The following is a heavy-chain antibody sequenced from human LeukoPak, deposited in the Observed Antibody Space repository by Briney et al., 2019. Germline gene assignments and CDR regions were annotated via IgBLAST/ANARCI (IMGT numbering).Heavy chain of an antibody. J-gene: IGHJ5*02. D-gene: IGHD3-10*01. Sequence: PSETLSLTCTVSGGSVSSYYWSWIRQPPGKGLEWIGYIYYSGSTNYNPSLKSRVTISVGTSKNQFSLKLSSVTAADTAVYYCARGLWFGELSEQNWFDPWGQGTLVTVSS. CDR2: IYYSGST. CDR1: GGSVSSYY. CDR3: ARGLWFGELSEQNWFDP. V-gene: IGHV4-59*02.